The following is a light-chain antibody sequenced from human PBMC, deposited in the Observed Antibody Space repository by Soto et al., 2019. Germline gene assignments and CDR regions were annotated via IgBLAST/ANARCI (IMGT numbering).Light chain of an antibody. CDR3: QQYGRSPLT. CDR1: QSVGSDY. CDR2: GAS. J-gene: IGKJ4*01. Sequence: EIVLTQSPGTLSLSPGERATLSCRASQSVGSDYLAWYQQKPGQAPRILIFGASGRATGIPDRFSGSGSGTDFTLTISRLEPEDFAVYYCQQYGRSPLTFGGGTKVEIK. V-gene: IGKV3-20*01.